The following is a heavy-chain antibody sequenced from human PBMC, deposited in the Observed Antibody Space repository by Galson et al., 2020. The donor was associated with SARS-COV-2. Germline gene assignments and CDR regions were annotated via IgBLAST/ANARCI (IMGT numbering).Heavy chain of an antibody. V-gene: IGHV3-11*01. CDR1: GFTFSDYY. CDR3: ARDERGYGDYVAYYYYGMDV. Sequence: GGSLRLSCAASGFTFSDYYMSWIRQAPGKGLEWVSYISSSGSTIYYADSVKGRFTISRDNAKNSLYLQMNSLRAEDTAVYYWARDERGYGDYVAYYYYGMDVWGQGTTVTVSS. CDR2: ISSSGSTI. D-gene: IGHD4-17*01. J-gene: IGHJ6*02.